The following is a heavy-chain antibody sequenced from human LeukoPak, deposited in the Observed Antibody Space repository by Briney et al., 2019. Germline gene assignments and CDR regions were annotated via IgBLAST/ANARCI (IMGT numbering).Heavy chain of an antibody. Sequence: ASVKVSCKTSGYTFTGYYINWVRRAPGQGLEWMGWINPDSGGTNYAQKFQGRVTMTRDTSISAGYMELSGLRPDDTAVFYCARVRGDSSWYGLDYWGQGTLVSVSS. J-gene: IGHJ4*02. V-gene: IGHV1-2*02. CDR2: INPDSGGT. D-gene: IGHD6-13*01. CDR3: ARVRGDSSWYGLDY. CDR1: GYTFTGYY.